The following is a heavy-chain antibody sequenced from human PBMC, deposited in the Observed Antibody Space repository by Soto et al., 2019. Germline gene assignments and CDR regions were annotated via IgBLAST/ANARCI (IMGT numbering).Heavy chain of an antibody. CDR1: GGSISSGGYS. CDR2: IYHSGST. CDR3: ARGYCSGGSCSIFDY. J-gene: IGHJ4*02. V-gene: IGHV4-30-2*01. Sequence: QLQLQESGSGLVKPSQTLSLTCAVSGGSISSGGYSWSWIRQPPGKGLEWIGYIYHSGSTSYNPSLKSRVTISVDRSKNQFSLKLSSVTAADTAVYYCARGYCSGGSCSIFDYWGQGTLVTVSS. D-gene: IGHD2-15*01.